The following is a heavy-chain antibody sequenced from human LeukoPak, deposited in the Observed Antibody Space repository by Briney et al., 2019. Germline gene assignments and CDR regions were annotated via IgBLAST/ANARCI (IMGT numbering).Heavy chain of an antibody. CDR2: IKQGGNEK. D-gene: IGHD6-6*01. J-gene: IGHJ4*02. Sequence: GGSLRLSCAVSGFTFSSYWMSWVRQAPGKGLEWVANIKQGGNEKYYVDSVKGRFTISRDNASNSLYLQMNSLRAEDTAVYYCATGAYSSSSFDYWGLGTLVTVSS. V-gene: IGHV3-7*03. CDR3: ATGAYSSSSFDY. CDR1: GFTFSSYW.